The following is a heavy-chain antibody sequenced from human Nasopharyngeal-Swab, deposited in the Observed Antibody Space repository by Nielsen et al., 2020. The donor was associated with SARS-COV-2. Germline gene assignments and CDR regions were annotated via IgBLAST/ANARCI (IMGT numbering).Heavy chain of an antibody. Sequence: GGPLRLSGAAAGFTFDDYAMHWVRQAPGKGLEWVSGISWNSGSIGYADSVKGRFTISRDNAKNSLYLQMNSLRAEDTALYYCASGDSSGYYSDYWGQGTLVTVSS. D-gene: IGHD3-22*01. CDR1: GFTFDDYA. CDR2: ISWNSGSI. V-gene: IGHV3-9*01. J-gene: IGHJ4*02. CDR3: ASGDSSGYYSDY.